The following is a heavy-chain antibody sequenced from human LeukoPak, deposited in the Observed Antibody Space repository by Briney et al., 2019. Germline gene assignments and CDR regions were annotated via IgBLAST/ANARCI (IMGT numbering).Heavy chain of an antibody. CDR1: GYSFTSYW. Sequence: GESLKISCKGSGYSFTSYWIGWARQVPGKGLEWMGIIYPGDSDTRYSPSFQGQVTISADKSISTAYLQWSSLKASDTAMYYCARRAKLTGRAWFDPWGQGTLVTVSS. CDR2: IYPGDSDT. CDR3: ARRAKLTGRAWFDP. J-gene: IGHJ5*02. V-gene: IGHV5-51*01. D-gene: IGHD3-9*01.